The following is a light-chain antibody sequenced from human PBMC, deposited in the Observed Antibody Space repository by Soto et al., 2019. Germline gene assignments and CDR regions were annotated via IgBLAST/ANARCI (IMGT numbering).Light chain of an antibody. CDR2: DAS. CDR3: QQRIDWPVT. V-gene: IGKV3-11*01. CDR1: PSVGNY. Sequence: EIVLTQSPATLSLSPGERATLSCRASPSVGNYLAWYQQKPGQAPRLLIYDASNRAPGIPARFSGSGSGTDFTLPISSLEPEDFAVYYCQQRIDWPVTFGQGTRLEIK. J-gene: IGKJ5*01.